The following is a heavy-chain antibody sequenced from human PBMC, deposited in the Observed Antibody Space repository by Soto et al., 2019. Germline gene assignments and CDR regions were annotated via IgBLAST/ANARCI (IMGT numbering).Heavy chain of an antibody. CDR2: INHSGST. D-gene: IGHD5-18*01. CDR1: GGSISSSSYY. CDR3: ARALGYTYGHLPIDY. Sequence: SETLSLTCTVSGGSISSSSYYWGWIRQPPGKGLEWIGEINHSGSTNYNPSLKSRVTISVDTSKNQFSLNLSSVTAADTALYYCARALGYTYGHLPIDYWGQGTLVTVSS. J-gene: IGHJ4*02. V-gene: IGHV4-39*07.